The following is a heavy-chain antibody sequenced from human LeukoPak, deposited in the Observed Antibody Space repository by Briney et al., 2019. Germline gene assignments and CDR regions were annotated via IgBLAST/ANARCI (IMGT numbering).Heavy chain of an antibody. Sequence: SETLSLTCTVSGGSISSYYWSWIRQPAGKGLEWIGRIYTGGSTNYNPSLKSRVTMSVDTSKNQFSLKLSSVTAADTAVYYCASSGYSSSWVDYWGQGTLVTVSS. J-gene: IGHJ4*02. CDR3: ASSGYSSSWVDY. CDR2: IYTGGST. V-gene: IGHV4-4*07. D-gene: IGHD6-13*01. CDR1: GGSISSYY.